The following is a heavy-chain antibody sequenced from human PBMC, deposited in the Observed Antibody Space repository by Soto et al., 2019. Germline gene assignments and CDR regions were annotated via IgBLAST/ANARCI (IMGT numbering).Heavy chain of an antibody. D-gene: IGHD4-17*01. Sequence: SQTRSLTCAISGDSVSSDTAVWNWIRQSPSRGLEWLGRTYYRSKWYNDYAVSVKSRITINADTSKNQFSLQLNSVTPEDTAVYYCALDYSDYYYYYGMDVWGQGTTVTVSS. V-gene: IGHV6-1*01. J-gene: IGHJ6*02. CDR2: TYYRSKWYN. CDR1: GDSVSSDTAV. CDR3: ALDYSDYYYYYGMDV.